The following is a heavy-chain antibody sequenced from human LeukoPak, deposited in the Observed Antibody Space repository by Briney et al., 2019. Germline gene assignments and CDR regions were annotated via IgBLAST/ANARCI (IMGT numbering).Heavy chain of an antibody. J-gene: IGHJ4*02. Sequence: SETLSLTCAVYGGSFSGYYWSWIRQPPGKGLEWIGEINHSGSTNYNPSLKSRVTISVDTSKNQFSLKLSFVTAADTAVYYCAREGVTTDEKTTKTFDYWGQGTLVTVSS. CDR1: GGSFSGYY. D-gene: IGHD4-11*01. V-gene: IGHV4-34*01. CDR3: AREGVTTDEKTTKTFDY. CDR2: INHSGST.